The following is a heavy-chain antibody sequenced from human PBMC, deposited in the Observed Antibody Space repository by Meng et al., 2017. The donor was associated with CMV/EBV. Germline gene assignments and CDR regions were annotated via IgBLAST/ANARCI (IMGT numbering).Heavy chain of an antibody. V-gene: IGHV1-69*05. J-gene: IGHJ6*02. CDR2: IIPIFGTA. CDR3: ARRYYDFWSGYYLDYYYYGMDV. D-gene: IGHD3-3*01. Sequence: SVKVSCKACGGTFSSYAISWVRQAPGQGLEWMGGIIPIFGTANYAQKFQGRVTITTDESTSTAYMELSSLRSEDTAVYYCARRYYDFWSGYYLDYYYYGMDVWGQGTTVTVSS. CDR1: GGTFSSYA.